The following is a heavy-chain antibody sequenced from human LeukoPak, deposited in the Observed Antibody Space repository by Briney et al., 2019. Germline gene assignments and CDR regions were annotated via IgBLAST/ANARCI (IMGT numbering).Heavy chain of an antibody. V-gene: IGHV6-1*01. CDR2: AYYRSKWYN. D-gene: IGHD2-15*01. CDR1: GDSVSSSSAA. Sequence: SQTLSLTCAISGDSVSSSSAAWHWIRQSPSRGLEWLGRAYYRSKWYNDYEVSVKSRITINPDTSKNQFSLQLNSVTPEDTAVYYCADDYCSGGSCPFDYWGQGTLVTVSS. CDR3: ADDYCSGGSCPFDY. J-gene: IGHJ4*02.